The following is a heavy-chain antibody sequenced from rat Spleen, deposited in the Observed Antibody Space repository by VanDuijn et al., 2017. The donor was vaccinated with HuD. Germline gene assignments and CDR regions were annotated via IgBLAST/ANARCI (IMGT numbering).Heavy chain of an antibody. Sequence: QVQLKETGPGLVQPTQTPSITCTVSGFSLTNYYMQWVRQTPGKGLEWMGFIRSGGGTEYNSEFKSRLSISRDTSKSQVFLKMNSLKTEDTGVYYCARLVDYYVMDAWGQGASVTVSS. V-gene: IGHV2-65*01. CDR3: ARLVDYYVMDA. CDR1: GFSLTNYY. J-gene: IGHJ4*01. CDR2: IRSGGGT.